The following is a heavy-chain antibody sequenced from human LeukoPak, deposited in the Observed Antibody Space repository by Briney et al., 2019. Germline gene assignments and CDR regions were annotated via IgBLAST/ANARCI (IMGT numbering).Heavy chain of an antibody. V-gene: IGHV3-48*03. Sequence: GGSLRLSCAASGFTYSSYEMNWVRQAPGKGLEWVSYISSSGGTIYYADSVKGRFTISRDNAKNSLYLQMNSLRAEDAAVYYCARDPVLDYWGQGTLVTVSS. J-gene: IGHJ4*02. CDR1: GFTYSSYE. CDR3: ARDPVLDY. D-gene: IGHD4-17*01. CDR2: ISSSGGTI.